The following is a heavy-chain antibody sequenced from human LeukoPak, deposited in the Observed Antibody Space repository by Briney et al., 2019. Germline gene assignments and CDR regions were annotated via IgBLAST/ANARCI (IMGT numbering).Heavy chain of an antibody. V-gene: IGHV3-30*18. CDR3: AEDQRLIAAVPFFDY. CDR2: ISYDGSSK. CDR1: GFTFSSYG. Sequence: PGGSLRLSCAASGFTFSSYGMHWVRQAPGKGLEWVAVISYDGSSKYYADSVKGRFTISRDNSKNTLYLQMNSLRAEDTAVYYCAEDQRLIAAVPFFDYWGQGTLVTVSS. J-gene: IGHJ4*02. D-gene: IGHD6-13*01.